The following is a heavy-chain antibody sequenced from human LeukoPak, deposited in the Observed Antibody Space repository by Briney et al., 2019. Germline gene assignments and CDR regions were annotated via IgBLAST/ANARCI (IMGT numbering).Heavy chain of an antibody. J-gene: IGHJ4*02. V-gene: IGHV2-5*02. CDR1: GFSLNPRAAG. D-gene: IGHD3-9*01. Sequence: SGPTLVKPTQTLTLTCSFYGFSLNPRAAGVGWVRQPPGKALEWLALIYWADDKRYTPSLRSRITITKDTSKDEVVLTMTNMDPVDTATYYCAHNSGPYFDWLTPFDSWGAGLLVTVSS. CDR3: AHNSGPYFDWLTPFDS. CDR2: IYWADDK.